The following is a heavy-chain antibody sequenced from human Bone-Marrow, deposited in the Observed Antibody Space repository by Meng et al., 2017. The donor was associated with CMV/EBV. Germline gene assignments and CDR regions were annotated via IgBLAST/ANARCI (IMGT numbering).Heavy chain of an antibody. V-gene: IGHV3-48*04. CDR1: GFTFSSYS. D-gene: IGHD1-7*01. CDR3: AKYMRPAFARTNYAFDI. CDR2: ISSSSSTI. J-gene: IGHJ3*02. Sequence: GESLKISCAASGFTFSSYSMNWVRQAPGKGLEWVSYISSSSSTIYYADSVKGRFTISRDNAKNSLYLQMNSLRAEDTALYYCAKYMRPAFARTNYAFDIWGQGTMVTVSS.